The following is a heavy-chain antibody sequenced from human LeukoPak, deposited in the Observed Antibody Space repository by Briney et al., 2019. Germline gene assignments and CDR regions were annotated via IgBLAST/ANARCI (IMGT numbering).Heavy chain of an antibody. CDR2: IYPGDSDT. J-gene: IGHJ6*02. D-gene: IGHD1-26*01. V-gene: IGHV5-51*01. CDR1: GYSFTSYW. Sequence: GESLKISCKGSGYSFTSYWIGWVRQMPGKGLEWMGIIYPGDSDTRYSPSFQGQVTISADKSISTAYLQWSSLKASDTAMYYCARLGGSSSSGPYYGMDVWGQGTTVTVSS. CDR3: ARLGGSSSSGPYYGMDV.